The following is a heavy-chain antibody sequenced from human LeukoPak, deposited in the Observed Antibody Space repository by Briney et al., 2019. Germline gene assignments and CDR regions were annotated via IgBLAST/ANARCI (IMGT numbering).Heavy chain of an antibody. CDR1: GFTFSNAW. CDR3: TTIAAAGTWRRNFQH. D-gene: IGHD6-13*01. V-gene: IGHV3-15*01. J-gene: IGHJ1*01. Sequence: GGSLRLSCAASGFTFSNAWMSWVRQAPGKGLEWVGRIKSKTDGGTTDYAAPVKGRFTISRDDSKNTLYLQMNSLKTEDTAVYYCTTIAAAGTWRRNFQHWGQGTLDTVSS. CDR2: IKSKTDGGTT.